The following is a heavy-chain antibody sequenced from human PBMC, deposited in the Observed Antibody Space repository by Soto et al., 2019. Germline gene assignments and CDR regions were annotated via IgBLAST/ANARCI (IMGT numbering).Heavy chain of an antibody. CDR2: IYYRGST. V-gene: IGHV4-59*11. CDR1: GGSISSHD. CDR3: ARDGREASGMDV. J-gene: IGHJ6*02. Sequence: SGTLAHSCTVSGGSISSHDWSWVRQAPGKGLEWIGHIYYRGSTNYNPSLRSRSTISVDTSKNQFSLKLNSATTADAAVYYCARDGREASGMDVWGQGTKVTVSS. D-gene: IGHD1-26*01.